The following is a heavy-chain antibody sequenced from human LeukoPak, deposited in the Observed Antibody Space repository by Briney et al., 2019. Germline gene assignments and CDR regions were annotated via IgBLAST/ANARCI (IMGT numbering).Heavy chain of an antibody. D-gene: IGHD7-27*01. CDR3: ARDLENWDFDY. V-gene: IGHV3-48*04. J-gene: IGHJ4*02. CDR1: GFTFSSYS. CDR2: ISSSSSTI. Sequence: GGSLRLSCAASGFTFSSYSMNWVRQAPGKGLEWVSYISSSSSTIYYADSVKGRFTISRDNAKNSLYLQMNSLRAEDTAVYYCARDLENWDFDYWGQGTLVTVSS.